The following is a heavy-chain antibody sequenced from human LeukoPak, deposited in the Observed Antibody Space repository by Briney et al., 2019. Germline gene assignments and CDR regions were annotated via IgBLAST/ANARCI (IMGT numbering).Heavy chain of an antibody. D-gene: IGHD2-15*01. V-gene: IGHV3-23*01. J-gene: IGHJ4*02. CDR1: GFTFSSYA. CDR3: AKVLCNLVGYCSGGSWGYFDY. CDR2: IITSGGIT. Sequence: GGALRLSCAASGFTFSSYAMSGGRQAPGKGLEWVSAIITSGGITYYADSVKGRFTISRDNSKNTLYLQMNSLRAEDTAVYYCAKVLCNLVGYCSGGSWGYFDYWGQGTLVTVSS.